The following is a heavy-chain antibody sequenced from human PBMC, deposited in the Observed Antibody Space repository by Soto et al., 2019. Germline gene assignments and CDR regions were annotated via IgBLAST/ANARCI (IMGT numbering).Heavy chain of an antibody. Sequence: ASVKVSCKASGYTFTSYAMHWVRQAPGQRLEWMGWINAGNGNTKYSQKFQGRVTITRDTSASTAYMELSSLRSEVTAVYYCAREGEYSRLNWFDPWGQGTLVTVSS. V-gene: IGHV1-3*01. D-gene: IGHD4-4*01. CDR3: AREGEYSRLNWFDP. J-gene: IGHJ5*02. CDR2: INAGNGNT. CDR1: GYTFTSYA.